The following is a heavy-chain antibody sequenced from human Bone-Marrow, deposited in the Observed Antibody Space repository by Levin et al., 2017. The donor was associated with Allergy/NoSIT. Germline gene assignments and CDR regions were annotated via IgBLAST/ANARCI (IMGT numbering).Heavy chain of an antibody. Sequence: GESLKISCAASGFAFSDYYMSWVRQAPGKGLEWISHISTSSKFTNYADSMKGRITISRDDARNSLYLQIDSLRAEDTAVYYCARDLDGSDWRYYYGMDVWGQGTTVTVSS. CDR2: ISTSSKFT. D-gene: IGHD3-9*01. CDR3: ARDLDGSDWRYYYGMDV. CDR1: GFAFSDYY. J-gene: IGHJ6*02. V-gene: IGHV3-11*05.